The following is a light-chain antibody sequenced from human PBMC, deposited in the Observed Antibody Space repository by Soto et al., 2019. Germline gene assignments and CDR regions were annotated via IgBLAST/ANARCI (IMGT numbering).Light chain of an antibody. V-gene: IGKV3-11*01. Sequence: EIVLTQSPATLSLSPGERATLSCMASQSVSSYLAWYQQNPGQAPRLLIYDASNRATGIPARFSGSGSGTDFTLIISRLEPEDFAVSFCQQRINWPLTCGQWTKVEIQ. CDR1: QSVSSY. J-gene: IGKJ1*01. CDR2: DAS. CDR3: QQRINWPLT.